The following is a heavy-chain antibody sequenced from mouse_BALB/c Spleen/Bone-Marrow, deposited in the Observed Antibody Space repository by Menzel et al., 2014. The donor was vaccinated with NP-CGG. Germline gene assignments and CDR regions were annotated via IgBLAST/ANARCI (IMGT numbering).Heavy chain of an antibody. V-gene: IGHV5-6-3*01. CDR3: ARIWAYYAMDY. CDR2: INSNGGST. J-gene: IGHJ4*01. Sequence: EVQGVESGGGLVQPGGSLKLSCAASGFTFSSYGMSWVRQTPDERLELVATINSNGGSTYYPDSVKGRFTISRDNAKNTLYLQMSSLKSEDTAMYYCARIWAYYAMDYWGQGTSVTVSS. CDR1: GFTFSSYG. D-gene: IGHD4-1*01.